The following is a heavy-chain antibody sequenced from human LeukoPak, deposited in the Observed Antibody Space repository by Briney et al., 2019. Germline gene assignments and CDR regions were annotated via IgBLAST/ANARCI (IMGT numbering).Heavy chain of an antibody. V-gene: IGHV3-74*01. Sequence: GGSLRLSCAASGFNFSSYWMHWVRQAPGKGLVWVSRINSDGSSTTYADSVKGRFTISRDNAKNTLYLQMNSLRAEDAAVYYCVRGRTSFDPWGQGTLVTVSS. CDR2: INSDGSST. CDR3: VRGRTSFDP. CDR1: GFNFSSYW. D-gene: IGHD1-14*01. J-gene: IGHJ5*02.